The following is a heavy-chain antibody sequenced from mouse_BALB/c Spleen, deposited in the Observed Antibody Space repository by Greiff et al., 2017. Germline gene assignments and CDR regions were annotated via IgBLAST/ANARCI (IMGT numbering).Heavy chain of an antibody. J-gene: IGHJ3*01. V-gene: IGHV5-9-4*01. CDR1: GFTFSSYA. CDR3: ANKGGAC. Sequence: EVQGVESGGGLVKPGGSLKLSCAASGFTFSSYAMSWVRQSPEKRLEWVAEISSGGSYTYYPDTVTGRFTIARDNAKNTLYLEMSSLRSEDTAMYYGANKGGACWGQGTLVTVSA. CDR2: ISSGGSYT.